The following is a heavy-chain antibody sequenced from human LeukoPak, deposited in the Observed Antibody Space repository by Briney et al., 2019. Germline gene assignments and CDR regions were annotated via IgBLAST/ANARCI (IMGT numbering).Heavy chain of an antibody. J-gene: IGHJ4*02. Sequence: SVKVSCKASGGTFSNFGIDWVRLAPGQGLEWMGGIIPIFTSPNYAQKFQGRVTITADESTSTAYMELSSLRSEDTAVYYCARGAVMVTLATHFDYWGQGTLVTVSS. CDR1: GGTFSNFG. CDR2: IIPIFTSP. D-gene: IGHD5-18*01. V-gene: IGHV1-69*13. CDR3: ARGAVMVTLATHFDY.